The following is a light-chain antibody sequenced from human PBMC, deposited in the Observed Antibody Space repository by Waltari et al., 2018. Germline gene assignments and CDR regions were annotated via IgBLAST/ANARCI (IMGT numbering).Light chain of an antibody. V-gene: IGKV1-9*01. J-gene: IGKJ3*01. CDR3: QQLNSYPRGLFT. CDR2: AAS. CDR1: QGISSY. Sequence: IQLTQSPSSLSASVGDRVTIPCRASQGISSYLAWYQQKPGKAPKLLLYAASTLQSGVPSRFSGSGSGTDFTLTISSLQPEDFATYYCQQLNSYPRGLFTFGPGTKVDIK.